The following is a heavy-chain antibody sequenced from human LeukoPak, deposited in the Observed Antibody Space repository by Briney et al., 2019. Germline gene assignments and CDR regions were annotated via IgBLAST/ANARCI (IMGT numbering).Heavy chain of an antibody. CDR2: IYYSGST. Sequence: SETLSLTCTVSGGSISSYYWSWIRQPPGKGLEWIGYIYYSGSTNYKPSLKSRVTISVDKSKNQFSLTLTSVTAADTAVYFCARGAHYAWNSWGQGTLVTVSS. CDR3: ARGAHYAWNS. V-gene: IGHV4-59*12. J-gene: IGHJ4*02. D-gene: IGHD3-16*01. CDR1: GGSISSYY.